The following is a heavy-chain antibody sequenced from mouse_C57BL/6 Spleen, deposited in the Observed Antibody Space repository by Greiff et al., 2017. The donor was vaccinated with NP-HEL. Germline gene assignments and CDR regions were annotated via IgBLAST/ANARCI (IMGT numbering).Heavy chain of an antibody. Sequence: EVKVVESGGDLVKPGGSLKLSCAASGFTFSSYGMSWVRQTPDKRLEWVATISSGGSYTYYPDSVKGRFTISRDNAKNTLYLQMSSLKSEDTAMYYCASYYGSSPHWYFDVWGTGTTVTVSS. CDR1: GFTFSSYG. D-gene: IGHD1-1*01. V-gene: IGHV5-6*01. CDR2: ISSGGSYT. CDR3: ASYYGSSPHWYFDV. J-gene: IGHJ1*03.